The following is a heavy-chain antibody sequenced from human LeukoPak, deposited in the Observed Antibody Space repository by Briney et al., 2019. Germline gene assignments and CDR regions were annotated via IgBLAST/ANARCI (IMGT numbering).Heavy chain of an antibody. CDR1: GFTFSDYY. J-gene: IGHJ6*02. CDR2: ISSSGSTI. D-gene: IGHD5-18*01. Sequence: PGGSLRLSCAASGFTFSDYYMSWIRQAPGKGLEWVSYISSSGSTIYYADSVKGRFTISRDNAKNSLYLQMNSLRAEDTAVYYCARGFWGDTARVRALYYYGMDVWGQGTTVIVSS. CDR3: ARGFWGDTARVRALYYYGMDV. V-gene: IGHV3-11*01.